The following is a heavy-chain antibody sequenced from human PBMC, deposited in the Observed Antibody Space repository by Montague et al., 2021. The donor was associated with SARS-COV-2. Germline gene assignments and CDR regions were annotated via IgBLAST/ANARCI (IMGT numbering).Heavy chain of an antibody. CDR2: ISSSGRTI. D-gene: IGHD3-3*01. J-gene: IGHJ4*02. CDR1: GFTFSSYE. Sequence: SLRLSCAASGFTFSSYEMNWVRQAPGKGLEWVSYISSSGRTIYYADSXXGRFTISRDNAKNSLYLQMNSLRAEDTAVYYCARDLGGRGNTITIFGVVIPTFDYWGQGTLVTVSS. CDR3: ARDLGGRGNTITIFGVVIPTFDY. V-gene: IGHV3-48*03.